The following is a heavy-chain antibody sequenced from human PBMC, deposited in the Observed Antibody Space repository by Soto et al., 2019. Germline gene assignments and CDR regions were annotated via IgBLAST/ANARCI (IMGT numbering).Heavy chain of an antibody. CDR1: GFTFSSYA. Sequence: PGVSRRLSCVTSGFTFSSYAISWVRQAQGKGLEWVSAISGSGGSTYYADSVKGRFTISRDNSKNTLYLQMNSLRAEDTAVSYCAKAQEISTTEIDNLCQEALLTISS. CDR2: ISGSGGST. D-gene: IGHD3-16*02. CDR3: AKAQEISTTEIDN. J-gene: IGHJ4*02. V-gene: IGHV3-23*01.